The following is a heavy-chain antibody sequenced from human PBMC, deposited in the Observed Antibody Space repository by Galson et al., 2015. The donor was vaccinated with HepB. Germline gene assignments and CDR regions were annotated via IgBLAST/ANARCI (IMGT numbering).Heavy chain of an antibody. Sequence: SLRLSCAASGFTFSYYAMSWVRQAPGKGLEWISAITPSGDNTYSADSIKGRFTISRDNSRNTLFLQMNNLRADDTAIYFCAKVFPEKTDGWYRQALYYFDSWGQGTRVTVSS. J-gene: IGHJ4*02. CDR2: ITPSGDNT. CDR3: AKVFPEKTDGWYRQALYYFDS. V-gene: IGHV3-23*01. D-gene: IGHD6-19*01. CDR1: GFTFSYYA.